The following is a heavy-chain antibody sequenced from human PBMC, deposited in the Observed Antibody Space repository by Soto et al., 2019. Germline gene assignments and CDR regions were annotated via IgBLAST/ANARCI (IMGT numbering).Heavy chain of an antibody. Sequence: GGSLRLSCAASGFTFSSYSMNWVRQAPGKGLEWVSSISSSSSYIYYADSVKGRFTISRDNAKNSLYLQMNSLRAEDTAVHYCARGAVISITIFGVVITDNYGMDVWGQGTTVTVSS. D-gene: IGHD3-3*01. CDR2: ISSSSSYI. V-gene: IGHV3-21*01. J-gene: IGHJ6*02. CDR3: ARGAVISITIFGVVITDNYGMDV. CDR1: GFTFSSYS.